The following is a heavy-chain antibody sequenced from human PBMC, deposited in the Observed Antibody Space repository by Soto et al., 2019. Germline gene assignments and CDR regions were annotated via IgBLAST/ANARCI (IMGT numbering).Heavy chain of an antibody. CDR2: ITSTSSTK. CDR3: ARRITMVRGPYYYYAMDV. J-gene: IGHJ6*02. V-gene: IGHV3-48*02. Sequence: GGSLRLSCAASGFTFSGSAMHWVRQASGKGLEWLSYITSTSSTKHYAASVEGRFTISRDNAKNSLYLQMNSLRDEDTAVYYCARRITMVRGPYYYYAMDVWGQGTTVTVSS. D-gene: IGHD3-10*01. CDR1: GFTFSGSA.